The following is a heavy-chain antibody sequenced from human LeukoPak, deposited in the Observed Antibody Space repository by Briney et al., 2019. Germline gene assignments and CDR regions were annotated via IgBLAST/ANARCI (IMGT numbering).Heavy chain of an antibody. V-gene: IGHV3-30*02. CDR1: GFTFSSYG. CDR2: IRYDGSNK. D-gene: IGHD6-13*01. CDR3: ARRSLAAAGMNYYFDY. J-gene: IGHJ4*02. Sequence: GGSLRLSCAASGFTFSSYGMHWVRQAPGKGLEWVAFIRYDGSNKYFADSVKGRFTISRDNSKNTLYLQMNSLRAEDTAVYYCARRSLAAAGMNYYFDYWGQGTLVTVSS.